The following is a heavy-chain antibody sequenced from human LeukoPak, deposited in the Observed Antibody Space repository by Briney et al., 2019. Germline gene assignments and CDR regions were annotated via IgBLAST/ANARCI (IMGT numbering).Heavy chain of an antibody. CDR2: ISAYNGNT. CDR3: ARYTYYYGSGSYYGYYYYYYMDV. V-gene: IGHV1-18*01. D-gene: IGHD3-10*01. CDR1: GYTFTSYG. Sequence: GASVKVSCKASGYTFTSYGISWVRQAPGQGLEWMGWISAYNGNTNYAQKLQGRVTMTTDTSTSTAYMELRSLRSDDTAVYYCARYTYYYGSGSYYGYYYYYYMDVWGKGTTVTVSS. J-gene: IGHJ6*03.